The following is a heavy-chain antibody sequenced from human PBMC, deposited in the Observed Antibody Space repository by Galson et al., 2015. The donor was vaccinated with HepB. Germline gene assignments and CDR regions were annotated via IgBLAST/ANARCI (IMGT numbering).Heavy chain of an antibody. V-gene: IGHV3-23*01. CDR1: GFTFSSYA. D-gene: IGHD5-12*01. J-gene: IGHJ4*02. CDR2: ISGSGGST. CDR3: AKISKDSGYTSLDY. Sequence: SLRLSCAASGFTFSSYAMSWVRQAPGKGLEWVSAISGSGGSTYYADSVKGRFTISRDNSKNTLYLQMNSLRAEDTAVYYCAKISKDSGYTSLDYWGQGTLVTVSS.